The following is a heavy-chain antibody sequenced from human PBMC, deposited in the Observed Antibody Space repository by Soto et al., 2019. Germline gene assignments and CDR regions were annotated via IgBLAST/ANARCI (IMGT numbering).Heavy chain of an antibody. Sequence: EVQLVESGGGLVQPGGSLRLSCAASGFTFSSYEMNWVRQAPGKGLEWVSYISSSGSTIYYADSVKGRFTISRDNAKNSLYLQMNSLRAEDTAVYYCARPSMGEKPAFDIWGQGTMVTVSS. CDR3: ARPSMGEKPAFDI. D-gene: IGHD3-10*01. V-gene: IGHV3-48*03. CDR1: GFTFSSYE. CDR2: ISSSGSTI. J-gene: IGHJ3*02.